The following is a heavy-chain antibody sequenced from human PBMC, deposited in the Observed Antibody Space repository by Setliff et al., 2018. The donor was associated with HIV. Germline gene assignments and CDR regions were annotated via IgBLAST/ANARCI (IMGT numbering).Heavy chain of an antibody. CDR2: ISSGSGNI. J-gene: IGHJ6*02. CDR1: GFTFSSYS. Sequence: GGSLRLSCAASGFTFSSYSMNWVRQAPGKGLEWVSYISSGSGNIFYADSVKGRFTISRDNAKNSLYLQMNSLRAEDTAIYYCARGSLRGVLALGMDVWGQGTTVTVSS. D-gene: IGHD3-10*01. CDR3: ARGSLRGVLALGMDV. V-gene: IGHV3-48*04.